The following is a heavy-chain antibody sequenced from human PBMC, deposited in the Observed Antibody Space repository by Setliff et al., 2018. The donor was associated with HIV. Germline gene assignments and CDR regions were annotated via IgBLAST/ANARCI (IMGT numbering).Heavy chain of an antibody. Sequence: SETLSLTCTVSGYSITNNNYWGWIRQPPGKGLEWIGYIYYSGSTYYNPSLKSRVTISLDTSKSQFSLNLSSVTAADTAVYYCARSRPRSMDFYMDVWAKGTTVTVSS. CDR2: IYYSGST. J-gene: IGHJ6*03. V-gene: IGHV4-28*01. CDR3: ARSRPRSMDFYMDV. CDR1: GYSITNNNY. D-gene: IGHD2-8*01.